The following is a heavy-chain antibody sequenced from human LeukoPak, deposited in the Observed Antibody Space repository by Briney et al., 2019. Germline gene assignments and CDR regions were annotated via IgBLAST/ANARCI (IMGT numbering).Heavy chain of an antibody. V-gene: IGHV4-39*07. CDR3: AREGDGGGAGPTNWFDP. CDR1: GGSISSSSYY. D-gene: IGHD1-26*01. J-gene: IGHJ5*02. CDR2: IYYSGST. Sequence: PSETLSLTCTVSGGSISSSSYYWGWIRQPPGKGLEWIGSIYYSGSTYYNPSLKSRVTISVDTSKNQFSLKLSSVTAADTAVYYCAREGDGGGAGPTNWFDPWGQGTLVTVSS.